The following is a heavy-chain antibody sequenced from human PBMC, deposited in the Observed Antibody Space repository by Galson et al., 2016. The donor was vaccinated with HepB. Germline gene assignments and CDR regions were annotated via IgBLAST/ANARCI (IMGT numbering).Heavy chain of an antibody. J-gene: IGHJ4*02. CDR2: ICPGGYT. V-gene: IGHV4-4*02. CDR1: GDSISSAKC. Sequence: SETLSLTCSVFGDSISSAKCWSWVRQSPGKGLEWIGEICPGGYTNYNPSLKSQVTISVDKSKNQVSLRLRSVSAADTAMYYCAAAGGREGITPVWGQGTLVTVSS. D-gene: IGHD6-13*01. CDR3: AAAGGREGITPV.